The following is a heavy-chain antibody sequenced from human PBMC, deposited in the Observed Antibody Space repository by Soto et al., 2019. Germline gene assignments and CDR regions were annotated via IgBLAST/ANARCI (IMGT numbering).Heavy chain of an antibody. CDR3: AKPKKYYYDSSGYPPGDFDS. CDR1: GGSMISYC. V-gene: IGHV4-59*12. J-gene: IGHJ4*02. CDR2: IYYAGST. Sequence: LEILSLTCTVSGGSMISYCWSWIRQPPGRGLEWIGFIYYAGSTKYNPSLNSRVTISVHTSNSQFSLALSSVTAADTAVYYCAKPKKYYYDSSGYPPGDFDSWGQGTLVTVSS. D-gene: IGHD3-22*01.